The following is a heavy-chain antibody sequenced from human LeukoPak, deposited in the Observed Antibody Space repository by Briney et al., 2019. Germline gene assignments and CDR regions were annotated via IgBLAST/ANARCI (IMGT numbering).Heavy chain of an antibody. CDR1: GFTFSSYA. CDR3: AKSPVRDPTLFDY. CDR2: ISGSGGST. D-gene: IGHD4-17*01. V-gene: IGHV3-23*01. Sequence: GGSLRLSCAASGFTFSSYAMSWVRQAPGKGLEWVSGISGSGGSTYYADSVKGRFTISRDNSKNTLYLQMNSLRAEDTAVYYCAKSPVRDPTLFDYWGQGTLVTVSS. J-gene: IGHJ4*02.